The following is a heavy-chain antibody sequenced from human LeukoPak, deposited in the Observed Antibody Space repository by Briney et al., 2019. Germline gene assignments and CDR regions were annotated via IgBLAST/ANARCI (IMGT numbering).Heavy chain of an antibody. Sequence: GGSLRLSCAASGFTFSSYGMTWVRQAPGKGLEWVSDISGSGIRRDYEDSVKGRFTISRDNSKNTLFLQMNSLRAEDTAVYYCAKDRRAGSYDYWGQGTLVTVSS. CDR3: AKDRRAGSYDY. V-gene: IGHV3-23*01. J-gene: IGHJ4*02. CDR2: ISGSGIRR. CDR1: GFTFSSYG. D-gene: IGHD3-10*01.